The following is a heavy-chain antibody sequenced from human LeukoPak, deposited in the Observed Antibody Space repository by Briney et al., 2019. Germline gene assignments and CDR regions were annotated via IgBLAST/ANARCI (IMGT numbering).Heavy chain of an antibody. CDR3: ARDQDGESIYYYYGMDV. CDR2: ISAYNGNT. D-gene: IGHD4-17*01. V-gene: IGHV1-18*01. CDR1: GYTFTSYG. J-gene: IGHJ6*02. Sequence: GASVKVSCKASGYTFTSYGISWVRQAPGQGLEWMGWISAYNGNTNYAQKLQGRVTMTTDTSTSTAYMELRSLRSDDTAVYYCARDQDGESIYYYYGMDVWGQGTTVTVSS.